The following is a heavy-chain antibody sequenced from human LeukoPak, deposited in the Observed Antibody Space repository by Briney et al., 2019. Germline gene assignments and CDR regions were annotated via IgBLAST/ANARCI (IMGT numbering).Heavy chain of an antibody. D-gene: IGHD1-26*01. CDR2: ISSSSSYI. Sequence: GGSLRLSCAASGFTFSSYSMNWVRQAPGKGLEWVSSISSSSSYIYYADSVKGRFTISRDNAKNSLYLQINSLRAEDTAVYYCVRGGSGSYSPFDHWGQGTLVTVSS. CDR3: VRGGSGSYSPFDH. J-gene: IGHJ4*02. V-gene: IGHV3-21*01. CDR1: GFTFSSYS.